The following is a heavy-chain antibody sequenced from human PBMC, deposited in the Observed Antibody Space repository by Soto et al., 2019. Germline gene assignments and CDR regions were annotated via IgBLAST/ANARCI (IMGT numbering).Heavy chain of an antibody. D-gene: IGHD6-19*01. CDR2: ITGSGDST. V-gene: IGHV3-23*01. J-gene: IGHJ4*02. CDR3: ATDLQLSGWLIAPTFDY. Sequence: EVQLLESGGGLVQPGGSLRRSCAVSGVTFSSHAMSWVRQAPGKVLECVSSITGSGDSTYYADSVKGRFTISRDKSKSTLYLQMNSLRAEDTAVYYCATDLQLSGWLIAPTFDYWGQGTQVTVSS. CDR1: GVTFSSHA.